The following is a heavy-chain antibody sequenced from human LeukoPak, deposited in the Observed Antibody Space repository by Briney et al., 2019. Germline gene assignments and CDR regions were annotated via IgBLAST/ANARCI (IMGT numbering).Heavy chain of an antibody. V-gene: IGHV3-15*01. Sequence: GGSLRLSCAASGITFSNAWMTWVRQAPGKGLEWVGRIYRSSNGETTDYGAPVKGRFTMSRDDSKNTLYLQTNSLKTEDTAVYYCTTYSSGSCPFWGQGTLVTVSS. CDR1: GITFSNAW. CDR2: IYRSSNGETT. CDR3: TTYSSGSCPF. J-gene: IGHJ4*02. D-gene: IGHD6-19*01.